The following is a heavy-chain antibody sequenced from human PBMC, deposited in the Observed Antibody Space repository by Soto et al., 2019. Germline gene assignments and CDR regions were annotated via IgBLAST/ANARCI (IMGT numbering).Heavy chain of an antibody. J-gene: IGHJ6*03. CDR3: ARADQDIVVVPAARNYYYYMDV. V-gene: IGHV4-59*01. CDR1: GGSISSYY. Sequence: SQTLSLTCTVSGGSISSYYWSWIRQPPGKGLEWIGYIYYSGSTNYNPSLKSRVTISVDTSKNQFSLKLSSVTAATTAVYYCARADQDIVVVPAARNYYYYMDVWGKGTTVTVSS. CDR2: IYYSGST. D-gene: IGHD2-2*01.